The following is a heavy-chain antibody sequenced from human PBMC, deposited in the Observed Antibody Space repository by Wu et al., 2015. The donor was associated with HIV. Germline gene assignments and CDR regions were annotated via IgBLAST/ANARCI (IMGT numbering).Heavy chain of an antibody. V-gene: IGHV1-2*02. Sequence: QVQLVQSGAEVKKPGASVKVSCKASGYTFTGYYIHWVRQAPGQGLEWMGWINPISGATDYTEKFQGRVTLTRDRSINTAYMEMSRLTSGDTAIYFCAXDHLLLGDTLFFDYWGQGTLVSVSS. J-gene: IGHJ4*02. CDR1: GYTFTGYY. CDR2: INPISGAT. D-gene: IGHD2-21*02. CDR3: AXDHLLLGDTLFFDY.